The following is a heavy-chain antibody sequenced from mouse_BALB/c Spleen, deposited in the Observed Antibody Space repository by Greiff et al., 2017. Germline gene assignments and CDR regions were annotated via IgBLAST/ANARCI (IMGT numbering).Heavy chain of an antibody. V-gene: IGHV5-17*02. CDR2: ISSGSSTI. CDR1: GFTFSSFG. Sequence: VQLKESGGGLVQPGGSRKLSCAASGFTFSSFGMHWVRQAPEKGLEWVAYISSGSSTIYYADTVKGRFTISRDNPKNTLFLQMTSLRSEDTAMYYCARSLYGNYFYYYAMDYWGQGTSVTVSS. D-gene: IGHD2-1*01. CDR3: ARSLYGNYFYYYAMDY. J-gene: IGHJ4*01.